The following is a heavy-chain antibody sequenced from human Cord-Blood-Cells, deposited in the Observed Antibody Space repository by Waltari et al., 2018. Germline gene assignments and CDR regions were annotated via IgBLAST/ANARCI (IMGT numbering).Heavy chain of an antibody. Sequence: QVQLVQAGAEVNKPGASGKDSCRAYGYTFSGYYLHRVRQAPGKGLEWMGWINPNSGGTNYAQKFQGRVTMTRDPSLSTAYMELSRLRSDDTAVYYCARFAPRRNAFDIWGQGTMVTVSS. J-gene: IGHJ3*02. CDR3: ARFAPRRNAFDI. V-gene: IGHV1-2*02. CDR2: INPNSGGT. CDR1: GYTFSGYY.